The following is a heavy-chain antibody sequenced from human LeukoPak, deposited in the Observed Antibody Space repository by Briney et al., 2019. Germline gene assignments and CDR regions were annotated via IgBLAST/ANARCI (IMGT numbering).Heavy chain of an antibody. CDR2: IYYSGST. J-gene: IGHJ4*02. CDR1: GGSISSSSYN. CDR3: ARSHKRYFGADAGTNFDY. D-gene: IGHD3-9*01. V-gene: IGHV4-39*01. Sequence: KASETLSLTCTVSGGSISSSSYNWGWIRQPPGKGLEWIGSIYYSGSTYYNPSLKSRVTISVDTSKNQFSLKLSSVTAADTAVYYCARSHKRYFGADAGTNFDYWGQGTLVTVSS.